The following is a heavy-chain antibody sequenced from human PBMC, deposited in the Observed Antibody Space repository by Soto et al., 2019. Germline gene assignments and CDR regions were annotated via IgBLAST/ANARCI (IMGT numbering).Heavy chain of an antibody. CDR1: GYTFTSYY. Sequence: GASVKVSCKASGYTFTSYYMHWVRQATGQGLEWMGWMNPNSGNTGYAQKFQGRVTMTRNTSISTAYMELSSLRSEDTAVYYCARERSAAGTGWFDPWGQGTLVTVSS. V-gene: IGHV1-8*02. CDR3: ARERSAAGTGWFDP. CDR2: MNPNSGNT. D-gene: IGHD6-13*01. J-gene: IGHJ5*02.